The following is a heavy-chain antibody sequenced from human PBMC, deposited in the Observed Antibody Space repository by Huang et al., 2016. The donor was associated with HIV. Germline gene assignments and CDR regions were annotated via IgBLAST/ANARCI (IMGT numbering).Heavy chain of an antibody. D-gene: IGHD3-22*01. V-gene: IGHV4-39*01. CDR1: GGSITSSSYY. CDR2: IYYSGST. J-gene: IGHJ3*02. Sequence: GGSITSSSYYWGWIRQPPGKGLEWVGSIYYSGSTDYNPSLKSRVTISVDTSKNQFSLKLSSVTAADTAVYYCARHFSYYDSSGYTPWDAFDIWGQGTMVTISS. CDR3: ARHFSYYDSSGYTPWDAFDI.